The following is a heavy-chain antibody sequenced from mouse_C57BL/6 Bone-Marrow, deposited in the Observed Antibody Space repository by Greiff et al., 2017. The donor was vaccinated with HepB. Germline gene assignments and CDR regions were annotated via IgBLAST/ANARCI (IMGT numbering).Heavy chain of an antibody. CDR3: ARDKGYWYFDV. CDR1: GFTFSDFY. Sequence: EVQLVESGGGLVQSGRSLRLSCATSGFTFSDFYMEWVRQAPGKGLEWIAASRNKANDYTTEYSASVKGRFIVSRDTSQSILYLQMNALRAEDTAIYYCARDKGYWYFDVWGTGTTVTVSS. CDR2: SRNKANDYTT. V-gene: IGHV7-1*01. J-gene: IGHJ1*03.